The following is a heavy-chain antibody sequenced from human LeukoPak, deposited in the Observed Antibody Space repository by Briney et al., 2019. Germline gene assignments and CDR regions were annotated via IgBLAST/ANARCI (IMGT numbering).Heavy chain of an antibody. Sequence: PGGSLRLSCAASGFTFDKYAMHWVRQAPGKGLEWVSLISADGTRTFNVASVKGRFTVSRDNNKNSLYLQMNNLRTEDTALYYCAKDLSSLFNSFNIWGQGTLVTVSS. CDR2: ISADGTRT. V-gene: IGHV3-43*02. D-gene: IGHD2/OR15-2a*01. CDR1: GFTFDKYA. J-gene: IGHJ3*02. CDR3: AKDLSSLFNSFNI.